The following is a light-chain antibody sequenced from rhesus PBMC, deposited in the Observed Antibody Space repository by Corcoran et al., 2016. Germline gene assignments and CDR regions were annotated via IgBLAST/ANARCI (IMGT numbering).Light chain of an antibody. CDR1: QSLPLSGGEIY. CDR3: MQGIQLPYS. Sequence: DIVMTQTPLSLPVRPGEPASISCRSSQSLPLSGGEIYLYWYLQKPGQSTQLLTHAVSNPASGVPDRFSCSGAGTDFTLKISRVEAEEVGIYYCMQGIQLPYSFGQGTKVEIK. CDR2: AVS. J-gene: IGKJ2*01. V-gene: IGKV2-90*01.